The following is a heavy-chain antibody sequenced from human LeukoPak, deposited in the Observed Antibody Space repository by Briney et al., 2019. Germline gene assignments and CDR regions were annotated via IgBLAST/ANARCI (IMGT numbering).Heavy chain of an antibody. Sequence: PGGSLRLSCVASGLPIGDFAVHWVRRAPGKGLEWVSLISGDGVSTFYADSVKGRFSISRDNSKNSLSLEMNSLRTEDTAMYYCARESGKFDYWGQGTLVAVSS. CDR2: ISGDGVST. J-gene: IGHJ4*02. CDR1: GLPIGDFA. V-gene: IGHV3-43*02. CDR3: ARESGKFDY.